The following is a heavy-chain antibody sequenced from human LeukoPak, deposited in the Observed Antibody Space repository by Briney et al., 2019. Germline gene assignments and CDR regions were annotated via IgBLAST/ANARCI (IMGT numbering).Heavy chain of an antibody. CDR3: GRVYGSGVFVY. V-gene: IGHV3-21*01. Sequence: PGGSLRLSCGVSRLPFCSHSIEWGRQAPGKGLEWVSSISSGSSYTYFADSVKGRFTISRDNAKSTLYLQMNSLRAADTSVYYCGRVYGSGVFVYWGQGTLVTVSS. D-gene: IGHD3-10*01. J-gene: IGHJ4*02. CDR2: ISSGSSYT. CDR1: RLPFCSHS.